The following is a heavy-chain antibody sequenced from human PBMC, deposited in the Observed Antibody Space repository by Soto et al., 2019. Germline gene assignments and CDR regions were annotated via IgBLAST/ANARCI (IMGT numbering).Heavy chain of an antibody. J-gene: IGHJ4*02. CDR2: MNPNSGNT. CDR3: ARGGLRYFDWSSDY. D-gene: IGHD3-9*01. V-gene: IGHV1-8*01. Sequence: ASVKVSCKASGYTFTSYDINWVRQATGQGLEWMGWMNPNSGNTGYAQKFQGRVTMTRDTSMSTAYMELRSLRSDDTAVYYCARGGLRYFDWSSDYWGQGTLVPVSS. CDR1: GYTFTSYD.